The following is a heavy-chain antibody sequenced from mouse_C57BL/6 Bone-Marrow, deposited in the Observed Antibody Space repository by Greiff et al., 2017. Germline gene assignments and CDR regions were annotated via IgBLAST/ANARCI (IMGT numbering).Heavy chain of an antibody. CDR2: INPSSGYT. CDR3: ARDYDYDTGYYFDY. Sequence: QVQLQQSGAELATPGASVKLSCKASGYTFTRYWMHWVKQRPGQGLEWIGYINPSSGYTKYNQKFKDKATLTADKSDSTAYMQLSSLTYEDSAVYYCARDYDYDTGYYFDYWGQGTTLTVSS. CDR1: GYTFTRYW. J-gene: IGHJ2*01. V-gene: IGHV1-7*01. D-gene: IGHD2-4*01.